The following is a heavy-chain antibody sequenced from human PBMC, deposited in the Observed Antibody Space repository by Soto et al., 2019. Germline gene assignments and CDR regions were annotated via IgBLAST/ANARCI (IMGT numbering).Heavy chain of an antibody. Sequence: GGSLRLSCAASGFTFSSYAMSWVRQAPGKGLEWVSAISGSGGSTYYADSVKGRFTISRDNSKNTLYLQMNSLRAEDTAVYYCAKSTSAARLLSVAYYYYGMDVWGQGTTVTVSS. CDR3: AKSTSAARLLSVAYYYYGMDV. D-gene: IGHD6-6*01. V-gene: IGHV3-23*01. CDR1: GFTFSSYA. J-gene: IGHJ6*02. CDR2: ISGSGGST.